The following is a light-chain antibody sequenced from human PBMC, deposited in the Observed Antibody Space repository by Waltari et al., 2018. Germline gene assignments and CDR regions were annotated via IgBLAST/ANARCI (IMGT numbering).Light chain of an antibody. CDR3: QSYDSSLSGVV. CDR1: SSNIAAGYD. Sequence: QSVLTQPPSVSGAPGQRVTISCTGNSSNIAAGYDVHGYQQLPETTPKLLIYTNTIRPSGVPDRFSGSRSGTSASLAISGLQAEDEADYYCQSYDSSLSGVVFGGGTKLTVL. J-gene: IGLJ2*01. CDR2: TNT. V-gene: IGLV1-40*01.